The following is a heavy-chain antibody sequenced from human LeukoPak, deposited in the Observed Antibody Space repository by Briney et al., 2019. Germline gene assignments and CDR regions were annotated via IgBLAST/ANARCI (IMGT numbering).Heavy chain of an antibody. CDR2: IYTSGST. CDR3: ARDQGLFCSGGSCPPNYYYYYGMDV. J-gene: IGHJ6*02. Sequence: SETLSLTCTVSGSSISSYYWSWIRQPAGKGLEWIGRIYTSGSTNYNPSLKSRVTMSVDTSKNQFSLKLSSVTAADTAVYYCARDQGLFCSGGSCPPNYYYYYGMDVWGQGTTVTVSS. V-gene: IGHV4-4*07. CDR1: GSSISSYY. D-gene: IGHD2-15*01.